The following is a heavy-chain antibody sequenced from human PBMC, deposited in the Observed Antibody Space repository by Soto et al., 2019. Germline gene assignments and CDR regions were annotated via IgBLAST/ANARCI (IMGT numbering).Heavy chain of an antibody. Sequence: PGGSLRLSCAASGFTFSSYDMHWVRQATGKGLEWVSAIGTAGDTYYPGSVKGRFTISRENAKNSLYLQMNSLRAEDTAVYYCARGAGGGSGWYGAYYYGMDVWGQGTTVTVSS. CDR3: ARGAGGGSGWYGAYYYGMDV. CDR1: GFTFSSYD. CDR2: IGTAGDT. V-gene: IGHV3-13*01. J-gene: IGHJ6*02. D-gene: IGHD6-19*01.